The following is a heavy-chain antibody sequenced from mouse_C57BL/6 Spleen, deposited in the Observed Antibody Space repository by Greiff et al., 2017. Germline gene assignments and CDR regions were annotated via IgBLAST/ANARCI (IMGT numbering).Heavy chain of an antibody. CDR3: AREGELGPWFAY. Sequence: QVQLQQPGTELVKPGASVKLSCKASGYTFTSYWMHWVKQRPGQGLEWIGNINPSNGGTNYNEKFKSKATLTVDKSSSTAYMQRSSLTSEDSAVYYCAREGELGPWFAYWGQGTLVTVSA. CDR2: INPSNGGT. D-gene: IGHD4-1*01. V-gene: IGHV1-53*01. CDR1: GYTFTSYW. J-gene: IGHJ3*01.